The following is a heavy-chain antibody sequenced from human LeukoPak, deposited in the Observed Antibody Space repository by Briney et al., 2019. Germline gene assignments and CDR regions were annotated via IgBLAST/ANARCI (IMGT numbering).Heavy chain of an antibody. D-gene: IGHD3-3*01. V-gene: IGHV3-64*01. CDR1: GFTFSSYA. CDR3: ARDSEIDYDFWSGYYGFGY. CDR2: ISSNGGST. J-gene: IGHJ4*02. Sequence: GGSLRLSCAASGFTFSSYAMHWVRQAPGKGLEYVSAISSNGGSTYYANSVKGRFTISRDNSKNTLYLQMGSLRAEDMAVYYCARDSEIDYDFWSGYYGFGYWGQGTLVTVSS.